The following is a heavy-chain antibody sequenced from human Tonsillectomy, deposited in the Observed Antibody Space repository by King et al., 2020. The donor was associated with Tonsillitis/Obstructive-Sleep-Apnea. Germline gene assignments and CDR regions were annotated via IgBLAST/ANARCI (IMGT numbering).Heavy chain of an antibody. V-gene: IGHV2-26*01. CDR3: ARSYDFWSGYYVWFDP. J-gene: IGHJ5*02. D-gene: IGHD3-3*01. CDR1: GFSLSNARMG. CDR2: IFSIYEK. Sequence: TLKESGPVLVKPTETLTLTCTVSGFSLSNARMGLSWIRQPPGKALEWAAHIFSIYEKFYSTSLTSSLTISNDTSKSLVVLTMTNMDPVDTATYYCARSYDFWSGYYVWFDPWGQGTLVTVSS.